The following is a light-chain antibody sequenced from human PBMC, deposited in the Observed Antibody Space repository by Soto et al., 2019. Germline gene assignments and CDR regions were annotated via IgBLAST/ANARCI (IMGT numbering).Light chain of an antibody. V-gene: IGKV3-15*01. CDR1: QSVSSN. CDR2: GAS. J-gene: IGKJ3*01. Sequence: EIVMTQSPATLSVSPGERATLSCRASQSVSSNLAWYQQKPGQAPRLLIYGASTRATGIPARFSGSGSGTEYTLTISSLQSEDFAVYYCQQYNNWPPRVTSGPGTKVDIK. CDR3: QQYNNWPPRVT.